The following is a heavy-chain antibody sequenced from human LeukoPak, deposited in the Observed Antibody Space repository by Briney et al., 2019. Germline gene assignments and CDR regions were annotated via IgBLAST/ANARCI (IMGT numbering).Heavy chain of an antibody. V-gene: IGHV3-21*01. CDR2: ISSSSSYI. J-gene: IGHJ3*02. CDR3: AGSYCGGDCYSKYDAFDI. D-gene: IGHD2-21*02. Sequence: GGSLRLSCAASGFTFSSYSMNWVRQAPGKGLEWVSSISSSSSYIYYADSVKGRFTISRDNAKNSLYLQMNSLRAEDTAVYYCAGSYCGGDCYSKYDAFDIWGQGTMVTVSS. CDR1: GFTFSSYS.